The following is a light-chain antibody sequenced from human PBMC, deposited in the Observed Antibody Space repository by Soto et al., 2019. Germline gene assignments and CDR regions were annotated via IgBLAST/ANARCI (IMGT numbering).Light chain of an antibody. CDR1: QSISSN. CDR3: QQYNNWPPIT. J-gene: IGKJ5*01. CDR2: AAS. V-gene: IGKV3-15*01. Sequence: EIVMTPSPATLSVSPGERAPLSCRASQSISSNLAWYQQKTGQAPRLLIYAASTRATGIPARFSGSGSGTELSLTISSLQSEDFAIYYCQQYNNWPPITFGQGTRLEIK.